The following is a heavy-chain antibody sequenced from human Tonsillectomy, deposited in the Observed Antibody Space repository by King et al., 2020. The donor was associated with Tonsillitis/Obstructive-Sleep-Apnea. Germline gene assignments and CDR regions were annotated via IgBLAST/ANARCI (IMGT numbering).Heavy chain of an antibody. Sequence: VQLVESGGGLVQPGGSLRLSCAASGFTFSSYWIHWVRQAPGKGLVWVSRIKGDGSSTSYADSVKGRFTISRDNAKNTLYLQMNSLRVEDTAVYYCARDPHGMSGILRVTFDVWGQGTMVTVSS. CDR2: IKGDGSST. D-gene: IGHD1-20*01. V-gene: IGHV3-74*01. J-gene: IGHJ3*01. CDR1: GFTFSSYW. CDR3: ARDPHGMSGILRVTFDV.